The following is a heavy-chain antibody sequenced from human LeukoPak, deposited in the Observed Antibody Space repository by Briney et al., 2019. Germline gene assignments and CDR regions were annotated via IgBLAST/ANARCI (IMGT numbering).Heavy chain of an antibody. CDR2: INSGGDST. V-gene: IGHV3-23*01. CDR1: GFTFSTYA. J-gene: IGHJ2*01. CDR3: AKVKPYWYFDL. Sequence: GGSLRLSCAASGFTFSTYAMTWVHQAPGKLLEWVSSINSGGDSTYYADSVKGRFTISRDNSKNTLYLQMNSLRAEDTAVYYCAKVKPYWYFDLWGRGTLVTVSS.